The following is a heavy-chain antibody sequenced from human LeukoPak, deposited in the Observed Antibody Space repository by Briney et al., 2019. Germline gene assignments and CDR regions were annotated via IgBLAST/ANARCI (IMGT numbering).Heavy chain of an antibody. Sequence: GGSLRLSCAASGFTFSDSHMSWIRQAPGKGLVWVSRINSDGSSTSYADSVKGRFTISRDNAKNTLYLQMNSLRAEDTAVYYCAGSSSFDYWGQGTLVTVSS. CDR2: INSDGSST. V-gene: IGHV3-74*01. D-gene: IGHD3-10*01. CDR1: GFTFSDSH. CDR3: AGSSSFDY. J-gene: IGHJ4*02.